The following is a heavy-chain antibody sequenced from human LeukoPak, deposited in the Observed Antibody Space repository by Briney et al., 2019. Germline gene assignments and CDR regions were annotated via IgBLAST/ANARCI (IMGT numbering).Heavy chain of an antibody. D-gene: IGHD7-27*01. V-gene: IGHV4-39*01. CDR3: ARGPRWGSPVY. J-gene: IGHJ4*02. Sequence: SETLSLTCTVSGGSISSSSYYWGWIRQPPGKGLEWIGSIYYSGSTYYNPSLKSRVTISVDTSKNQFSLKLSSVTAADTAVYYCARGPRWGSPVYWGQGTLVTVSS. CDR2: IYYSGST. CDR1: GGSISSSSYY.